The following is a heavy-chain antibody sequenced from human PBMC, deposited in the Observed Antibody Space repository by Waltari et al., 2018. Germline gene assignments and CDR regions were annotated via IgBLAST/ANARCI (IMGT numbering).Heavy chain of an antibody. J-gene: IGHJ4*02. CDR3: SRAARGWIDY. CDR2: IYYSGST. Sequence: QVQLQASGPGLVKPSETLYLPCTVPGGSIRRHYWSWLRQPPGKGLAGIGYIYYSGSTNYNPSLKSQVTISVDTSKNQFSLKLSSVTAADTAVYYCSRAARGWIDYWGQGTLVTVSS. D-gene: IGHD6-19*01. V-gene: IGHV4-59*11. CDR1: GGSIRRHY.